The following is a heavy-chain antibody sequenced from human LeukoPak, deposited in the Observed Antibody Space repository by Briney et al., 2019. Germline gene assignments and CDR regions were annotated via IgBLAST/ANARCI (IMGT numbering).Heavy chain of an antibody. CDR3: ARAPGAAID. V-gene: IGHV4-61*02. CDR1: GGSISSGDYY. CDR2: IYTSGST. D-gene: IGHD2-2*01. J-gene: IGHJ4*02. Sequence: SETLSLTCTVSGGSISSGDYYWSWIRQPPGTGLEWIGRIYTSGSTNYNPSLKSRVTMSVDTSKNQFSLKLNSVTAADTAVYYCARAPGAAIDWGQGTLVTVSS.